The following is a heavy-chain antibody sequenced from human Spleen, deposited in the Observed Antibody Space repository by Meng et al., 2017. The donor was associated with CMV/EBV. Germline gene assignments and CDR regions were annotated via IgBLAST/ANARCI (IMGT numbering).Heavy chain of an antibody. CDR1: GYPFTHYG. Sequence: CQASGYPFTHYGIPWVRQAPGQWLEWMGWFSNSNGNTNYALHLQGRVTMTTDTSSNTAYMELRSLRSDDTAVYYCARIRYGLNVFDLWGQGTLVTVSS. J-gene: IGHJ4*02. D-gene: IGHD5-18*01. CDR3: ARIRYGLNVFDL. V-gene: IGHV1-18*01. CDR2: FSNSNGNT.